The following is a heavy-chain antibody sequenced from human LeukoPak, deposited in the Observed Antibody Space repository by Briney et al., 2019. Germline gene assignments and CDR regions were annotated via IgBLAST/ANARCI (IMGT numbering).Heavy chain of an antibody. Sequence: HGGSLRLSWAASGFTVSNNYMSWVRQAPGKGLEWVSVNHSGGTTNYAHSVQGRFTISRDNSKTTGYFHMNSLRPEDTAVYHCAIDSDIVYSPFASCGQETLVTVSS. CDR1: GFTVSNNY. V-gene: IGHV3-53*01. CDR3: AIDSDIVYSPFAS. J-gene: IGHJ4*02. D-gene: IGHD2-15*01. CDR2: NHSGGTT.